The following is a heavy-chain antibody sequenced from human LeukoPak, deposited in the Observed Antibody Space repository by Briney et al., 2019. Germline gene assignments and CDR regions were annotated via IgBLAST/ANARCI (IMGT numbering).Heavy chain of an antibody. D-gene: IGHD3-16*01. J-gene: IGHJ6*03. V-gene: IGHV5-51*01. Sequence: GESLKISCKGSGYSFTSYWIGWVRQMPGKGLEWMGIIYPGDSDTRYSPSFQGQVTISADKSISTAYLQWSSLKASDTAMYYCARLPLRSRSQYYYYYMDVWGKGTTVTISS. CDR3: ARLPLRSRSQYYYYYMDV. CDR2: IYPGDSDT. CDR1: GYSFTSYW.